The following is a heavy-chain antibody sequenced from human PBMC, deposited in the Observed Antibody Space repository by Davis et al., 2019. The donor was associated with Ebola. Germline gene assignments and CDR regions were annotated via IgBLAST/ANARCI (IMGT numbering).Heavy chain of an antibody. V-gene: IGHV3-9*01. CDR2: ISWNSGHI. Sequence: GGPLRLSCTASGFTFDDYPMHWVRQAPGKGLEWVSGISWNSGHIDYADSVKGRFSISRDNAENALYLQMSSLRAEDTAVYYCMKARYYSTWRGGFDSWGQGALVTVSS. D-gene: IGHD6-13*01. J-gene: IGHJ4*02. CDR1: GFTFDDYP. CDR3: MKARYYSTWRGGFDS.